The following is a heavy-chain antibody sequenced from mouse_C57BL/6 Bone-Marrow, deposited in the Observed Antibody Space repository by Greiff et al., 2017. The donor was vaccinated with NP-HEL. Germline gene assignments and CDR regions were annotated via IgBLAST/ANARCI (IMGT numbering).Heavy chain of an antibody. Sequence: DVKLQESGTVLARPGASVKMSCKTSGYTFTSYWMHWVKQRPGQGLEWIGAIYPGNSDTSYNQKFKGKAKLTAVTSASTAYMELSSLTNEDSAVYYCTRSPLLQAWFAYWGQGTLVTISA. CDR3: TRSPLLQAWFAY. CDR1: GYTFTSYW. V-gene: IGHV1-5*01. CDR2: IYPGNSDT. D-gene: IGHD1-1*01. J-gene: IGHJ3*01.